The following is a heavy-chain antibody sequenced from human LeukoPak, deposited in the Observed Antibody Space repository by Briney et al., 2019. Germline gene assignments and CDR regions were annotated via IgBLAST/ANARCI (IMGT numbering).Heavy chain of an antibody. J-gene: IGHJ5*02. CDR3: ARDVQQQLPPYNWFDP. D-gene: IGHD6-13*01. CDR1: GGSISSSSYY. CDR2: IYYSGST. V-gene: IGHV4-39*07. Sequence: SETLSLTCTVSGGSISSSSYYWGWIRQPPGKGLEWIGSIYYSGSTYYNPSLKSRVTISVDTSKNQFSLKLSSVTAADTAVYYCARDVQQQLPPYNWFDPWGQGTLVTVSS.